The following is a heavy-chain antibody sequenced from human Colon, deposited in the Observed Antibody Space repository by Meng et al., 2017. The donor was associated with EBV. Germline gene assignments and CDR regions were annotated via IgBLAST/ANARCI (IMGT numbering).Heavy chain of an antibody. CDR1: GYTLTSYA. V-gene: IGHV1-3*04. D-gene: IGHD6-19*01. Sequence: QVQVVQSGTEVKKPGATVEVSCKASGYTLTSYAMNWVRQAPGQRLEWMGWINTGNGETKYSQKFQGRVTLTRDTSASTAYMELSSLRSEDTAVYYCASRPGIAVAGFDYWGQGTLVTVSS. CDR3: ASRPGIAVAGFDY. CDR2: INTGNGET. J-gene: IGHJ4*02.